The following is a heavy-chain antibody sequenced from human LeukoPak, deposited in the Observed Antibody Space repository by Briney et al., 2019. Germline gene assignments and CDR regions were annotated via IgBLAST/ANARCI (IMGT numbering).Heavy chain of an antibody. Sequence: ASVKVSCMASRYTFTSYYMHWVRQAPGQGLEWMGLINPNSGGTYYAQKFQGRVTMTSGTSISTDYMELSRLRSDDTGVYYCARDHSIAAHPYEVEGFWGKGNLVTVFS. J-gene: IGHJ4*02. CDR1: RYTFTSYY. V-gene: IGHV1-2*02. CDR2: INPNSGGT. D-gene: IGHD6-25*01. CDR3: ARDHSIAAHPYEVEGF.